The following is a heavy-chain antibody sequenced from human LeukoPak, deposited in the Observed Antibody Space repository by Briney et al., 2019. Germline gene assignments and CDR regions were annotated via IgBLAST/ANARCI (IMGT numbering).Heavy chain of an antibody. V-gene: IGHV4-59*01. CDR1: GGSISNYC. J-gene: IGHJ4*02. D-gene: IGHD2-21*01. CDR2: FCDSGNT. CDR3: ARWHSHGRYFDY. Sequence: SETLSLTCAVSGGSISNYCWNWIRQPPGKGLEWIGYFCDSGNTDYKPSLKSRVSMSLDTSKNQLSLKMTSATAADTAVYFCARWHSHGRYFDYWGQGVLVTVSS.